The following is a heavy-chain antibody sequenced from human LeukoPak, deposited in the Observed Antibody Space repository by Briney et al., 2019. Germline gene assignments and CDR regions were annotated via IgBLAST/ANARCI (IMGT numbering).Heavy chain of an antibody. CDR2: IYYSGST. J-gene: IGHJ6*02. D-gene: IGHD2-21*02. V-gene: IGHV4-59*01. CDR1: GSISNYY. CDR3: ARVRDSAEWNGMDV. Sequence: PSETLSLTCTVSGSISNYYWSWIRQPPGKGLEWVGYIYYSGSTNYNPSLKSRVTISVDTSKNQFSLRLSSVTAADTAVYYCARVRDSAEWNGMDVWGQGTTVTVSS.